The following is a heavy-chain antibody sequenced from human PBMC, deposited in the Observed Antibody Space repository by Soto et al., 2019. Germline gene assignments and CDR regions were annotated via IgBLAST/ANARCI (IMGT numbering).Heavy chain of an antibody. Sequence: QVPLVQSGAEVKKPGASVKVSCKASGYTFTSYGISWVRQAPGQGLEWMGWISAYTGYTNYAQKLQGRVTMTTDTSTSSADMELGSLRSDDTAVYYCARDFDSSGYYYRGNDYWGQGTLVTVSS. CDR3: ARDFDSSGYYYRGNDY. D-gene: IGHD3-22*01. V-gene: IGHV1-18*01. CDR2: ISAYTGYT. J-gene: IGHJ4*02. CDR1: GYTFTSYG.